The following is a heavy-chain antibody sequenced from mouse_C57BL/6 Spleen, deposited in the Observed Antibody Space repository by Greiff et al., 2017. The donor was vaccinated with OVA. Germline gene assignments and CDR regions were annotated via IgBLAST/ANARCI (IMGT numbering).Heavy chain of an antibody. J-gene: IGHJ1*03. CDR2: IDPNSGGT. D-gene: IGHD2-3*01. CDR1: GYTFTSYW. V-gene: IGHV1-72*01. CDR3: ARPPHDGYSYFDV. Sequence: QVQLKQPGAELVKPGASVKLSCKASGYTFTSYWMHWVKQRPGRGLEWIGRIDPNSGGTKYNEKFKSKATLTVDKPSSTAYMQLSSLTSEDSAVYYCARPPHDGYSYFDVWGTGTTVTVSS.